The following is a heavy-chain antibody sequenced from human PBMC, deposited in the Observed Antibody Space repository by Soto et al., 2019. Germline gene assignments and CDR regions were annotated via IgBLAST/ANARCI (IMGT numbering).Heavy chain of an antibody. J-gene: IGHJ4*02. CDR1: GFSFSSYA. D-gene: IGHD6-6*01. V-gene: IGHV3-23*01. CDR3: AKRSSSSTFDY. CDR2: ISGSDDST. Sequence: GGSLRLSCAASGFSFSSYAVSWVRQAPGKGLEWVSVISGSDDSTYYADSVKGRFTISRDNSKNTLYLQMNSLRAEDTAVYYCAKRSSSSTFDYWGQGTLVTVSS.